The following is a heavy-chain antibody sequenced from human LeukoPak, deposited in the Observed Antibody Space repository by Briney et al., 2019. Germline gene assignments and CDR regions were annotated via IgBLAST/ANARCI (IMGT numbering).Heavy chain of an antibody. CDR1: GLTFSDYY. CDR2: ISSSGSML. V-gene: IGHV3-11*04. D-gene: IGHD6-13*01. J-gene: IGHJ4*02. Sequence: PGGSLRLSCAVSGLTFSDYYMSWVRQAPGKGLEWASYISSSGSMLHYADSVEGRFTISRDNAKNSLYLQMSSLRVEDTAVYYCTRRPYSSSWYYFDYWGQGTLVTVSS. CDR3: TRRPYSSSWYYFDY.